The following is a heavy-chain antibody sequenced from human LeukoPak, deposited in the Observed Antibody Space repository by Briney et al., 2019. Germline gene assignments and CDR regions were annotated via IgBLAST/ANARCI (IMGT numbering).Heavy chain of an antibody. D-gene: IGHD2-2*01. CDR1: GFTFSSYS. CDR3: ARQERYCSSISCLDP. V-gene: IGHV3-21*01. CDR2: ISSSSSSYI. J-gene: IGHJ5*02. Sequence: GGSLRLSCAASGFTFSSYSMNWVRQAPGKGLECVSSISSSSSSYIYYADSVKGRFTISRDNAKNSLFLQMNSLRAEDKAIYYCARQERYCSSISCLDPWGQGTLVTVSS.